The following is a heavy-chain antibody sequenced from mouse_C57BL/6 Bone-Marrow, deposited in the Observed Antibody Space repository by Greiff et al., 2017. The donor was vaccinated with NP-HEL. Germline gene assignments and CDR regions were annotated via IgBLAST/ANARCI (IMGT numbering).Heavy chain of an antibody. CDR3: TPYYYGPFDY. Sequence: EVQLQQSGAELVRPGASVKLSCTASGFNIKDDYMHWVKQRPEQGLEWIGWIDPENGDTEYASKFQGKATITADTSSNTACLQLSSLTSEDTAVYYCTPYYYGPFDYWGQGTTLTVSS. V-gene: IGHV14-4*01. D-gene: IGHD1-1*01. CDR1: GFNIKDDY. J-gene: IGHJ2*01. CDR2: IDPENGDT.